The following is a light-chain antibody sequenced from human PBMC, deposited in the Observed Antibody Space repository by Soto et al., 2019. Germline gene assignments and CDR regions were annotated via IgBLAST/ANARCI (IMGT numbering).Light chain of an antibody. CDR3: SSYTSTRTYV. V-gene: IGLV2-14*01. Sequence: QSALTQPASVSGSPGQSITISCTATSSDVGSFNYVSWYQHHPGKAPKLMIYEVTSRPSGVSNRFSGSKSGNTASLTISGLQAEDEADYYCSSYTSTRTYVFGTGTKVTVL. CDR2: EVT. J-gene: IGLJ1*01. CDR1: SSDVGSFNY.